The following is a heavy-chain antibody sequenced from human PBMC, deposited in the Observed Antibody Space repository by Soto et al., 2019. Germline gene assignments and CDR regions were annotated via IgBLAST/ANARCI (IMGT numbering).Heavy chain of an antibody. Sequence: GESLKISCKGSGYSFTSYWISWVRQMPGKGLEWMGRIDPSDSYTNYSPSFQGHVTIPADKSISTAYLQWSSLKASDTAMYYCANRTIAAAGNYYYYGMDVWGQGTTVTVSS. V-gene: IGHV5-10-1*01. CDR2: IDPSDSYT. D-gene: IGHD6-13*01. CDR3: ANRTIAAAGNYYYYGMDV. CDR1: GYSFTSYW. J-gene: IGHJ6*02.